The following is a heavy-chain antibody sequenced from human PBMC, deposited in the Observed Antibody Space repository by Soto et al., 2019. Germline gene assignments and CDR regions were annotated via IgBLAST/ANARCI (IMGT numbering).Heavy chain of an antibody. CDR3: ASYCGIAAAGTLCDYYYYGMDV. CDR1: GGTFSSYA. Sequence: QVQLVKSGAEVKKPGSSVKVSCKASGGTFSSYAISWVRQAPGQGLEWMGGIIPIFGTANYAQKFQGRVTITADESTSTAYMELSSLRSEDTAVYYCASYCGIAAAGTLCDYYYYGMDVWGQGTTVTVSS. D-gene: IGHD6-13*01. J-gene: IGHJ6*02. V-gene: IGHV1-69*12. CDR2: IIPIFGTA.